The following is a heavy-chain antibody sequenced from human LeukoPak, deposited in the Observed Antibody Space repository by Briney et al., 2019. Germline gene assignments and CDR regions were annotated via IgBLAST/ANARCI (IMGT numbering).Heavy chain of an antibody. CDR2: IIPILGIA. CDR1: GGTFSSYA. J-gene: IGHJ6*02. V-gene: IGHV1-69*04. CDR3: ARDRGGHLFPYYYGMDV. D-gene: IGHD2-21*01. Sequence: SVKVSCKASGGTFSSYAISWVRQAPGQGLEWMGRIIPILGIANYAQKFRGRVTITADKSTSTAYMELSSLRSEDTAVYYCARDRGGHLFPYYYGMDVWGQGTTVTVSS.